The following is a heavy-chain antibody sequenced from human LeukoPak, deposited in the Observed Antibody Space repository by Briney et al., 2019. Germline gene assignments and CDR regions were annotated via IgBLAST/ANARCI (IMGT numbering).Heavy chain of an antibody. CDR3: ARGMYSSSRLVYYYMDV. CDR2: IYYSGST. J-gene: IGHJ6*03. Sequence: SETLSLTRSVSGGSISSYYLSWIRQPPGKGLEWIGYIYYSGSTNYNPSLKSRVTLSVHTSKNQFSLKLRSVTAADTAVYYCARGMYSSSRLVYYYMDVWGKGTTVTVSS. V-gene: IGHV4-59*01. D-gene: IGHD6-6*01. CDR1: GGSISSYY.